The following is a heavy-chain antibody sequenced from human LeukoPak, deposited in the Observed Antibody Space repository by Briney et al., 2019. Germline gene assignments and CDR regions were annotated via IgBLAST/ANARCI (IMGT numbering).Heavy chain of an antibody. CDR2: MNPNSGNT. CDR3: ARGGGLLRFEPFDY. D-gene: IGHD3-3*01. V-gene: IGHV1-8*01. CDR1: GYTFTTYD. Sequence: ASVKVSCKASGYTFTTYDINWVRQATGQGLEWMGWMNPNSGNTGYAQKFQGRVTMTRNTSMSTAYMELNSLRSEDTAVYYCARGGGLLRFEPFDYWGQGTLVTVSS. J-gene: IGHJ4*02.